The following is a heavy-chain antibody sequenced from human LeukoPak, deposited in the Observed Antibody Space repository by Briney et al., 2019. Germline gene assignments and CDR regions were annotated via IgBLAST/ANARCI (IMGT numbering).Heavy chain of an antibody. CDR1: GFTFSSYS. CDR3: ARDFVYGSGSYPFDY. V-gene: IGHV3-21*01. CDR2: ISSSSSYI. D-gene: IGHD3-10*01. J-gene: IGHJ4*02. Sequence: GGSLRLSCAASGFTFSSYSMNWVRQAPGKGLEWVSSISSSSSYIYYADSVKGRFTISRDNAKNSLYLQMNSLSAEDTAVYYCARDFVYGSGSYPFDYWGQGTLVTVSS.